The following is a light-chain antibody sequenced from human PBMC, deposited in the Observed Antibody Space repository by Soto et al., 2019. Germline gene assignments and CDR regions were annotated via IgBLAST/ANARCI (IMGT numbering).Light chain of an antibody. J-gene: IGKJ1*01. Sequence: EIVMTQSPATLSVSPGERATLSCRASQSVSSNLAWYQQKPGQAPRLLIYGASTRATGISARFSGSGSGTEFPLTISSLQYEAFAVYCCQQYNNWAPGGTFGQGTKVEIK. V-gene: IGKV3-15*01. CDR1: QSVSSN. CDR2: GAS. CDR3: QQYNNWAPGGT.